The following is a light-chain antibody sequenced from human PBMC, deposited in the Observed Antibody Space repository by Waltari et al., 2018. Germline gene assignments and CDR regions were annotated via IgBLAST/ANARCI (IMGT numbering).Light chain of an antibody. CDR2: KAS. CDR1: QSISSW. Sequence: DIQMTQSPSTLPASVGDRVTITCRVSQSISSWLAWYQQKPGKAPKLLIFKASSLESGVPSRFSGSGSGTEFTLTISSLQADDSATYYCQQYNSHYTFGQGTKLEIK. V-gene: IGKV1-5*03. CDR3: QQYNSHYT. J-gene: IGKJ2*01.